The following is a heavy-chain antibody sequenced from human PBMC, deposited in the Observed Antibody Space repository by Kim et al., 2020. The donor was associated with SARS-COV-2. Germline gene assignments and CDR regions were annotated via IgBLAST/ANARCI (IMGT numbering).Heavy chain of an antibody. D-gene: IGHD6-19*01. J-gene: IGHJ4*02. CDR3: ARDGYSSGWYVY. CDR1: GFTFSSYG. CDR2: ISYDGSNK. V-gene: IGHV3-33*05. Sequence: GGSLRLSCAASGFTFSSYGMHWVRQAPGKGLEWVAVISYDGSNKYYADSVKGRFTISRDNSKNTLYLQMNSLRAEDTAVYYCARDGYSSGWYVYWGQGTLVTVSS.